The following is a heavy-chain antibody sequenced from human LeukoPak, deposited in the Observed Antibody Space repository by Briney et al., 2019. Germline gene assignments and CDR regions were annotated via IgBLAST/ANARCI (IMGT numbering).Heavy chain of an antibody. D-gene: IGHD3-10*01. Sequence: SETLSLTCTVSGGSISSYYWSWIRQPPGKGLEWIGYIYTSGSTNYNPSLKSRVTISVDTSKNQFSLKLSSVTAADAAVYYCERRGWGDIPNDYYYYMDVWGKGTTVTVS. CDR2: IYTSGST. CDR3: ERRGWGDIPNDYYYYMDV. V-gene: IGHV4-4*09. CDR1: GGSISSYY. J-gene: IGHJ6*03.